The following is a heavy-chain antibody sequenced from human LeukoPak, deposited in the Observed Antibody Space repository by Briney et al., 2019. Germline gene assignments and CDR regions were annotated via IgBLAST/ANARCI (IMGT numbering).Heavy chain of an antibody. CDR2: ISSSSYT. D-gene: IGHD3-22*01. CDR1: GFTFSDYY. Sequence: GGSLRLSCAASGFTFSDYYMSWIRQAPGKGLEWVSYISSSSYTNYADSVKGRFTISRDNAKNSLYLQMNSLRAEDTAVYYCARASGYYDSSGYENFDYWGQGTLVTVSS. V-gene: IGHV3-11*06. CDR3: ARASGYYDSSGYENFDY. J-gene: IGHJ4*02.